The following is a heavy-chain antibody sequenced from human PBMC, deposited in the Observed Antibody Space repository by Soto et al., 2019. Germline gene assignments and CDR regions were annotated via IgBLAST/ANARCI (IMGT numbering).Heavy chain of an antibody. D-gene: IGHD4-17*01. CDR1: GFTFSSYG. J-gene: IGHJ4*02. Sequence: VQLVESGGGVVQPGRSLRLSCAASGFTFSSYGMHWVRQAPGKGLEWVAVIWYDGSNKYYADSVKGRFTISRDNSKNTLYLQMNSLRAEDTAVYYCARGDDYGDNTFDYWGQGTLVTVSS. CDR2: IWYDGSNK. V-gene: IGHV3-33*01. CDR3: ARGDDYGDNTFDY.